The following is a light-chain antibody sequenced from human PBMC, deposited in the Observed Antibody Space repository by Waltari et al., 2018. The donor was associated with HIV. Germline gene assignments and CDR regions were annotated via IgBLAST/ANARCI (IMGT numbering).Light chain of an antibody. Sequence: DIRLTQSPSTLSASVGDRVTLTCRASDNITSWLAWYQQKPGKAPPLLIFKSSFSPSVVPSRFIGSGSGTEVTLTISSLQPDDSATYYCLEFLSYSHISFGGGTKVEI. CDR3: LEFLSYSHIS. CDR1: DNITSW. CDR2: KSS. V-gene: IGKV1-5*03. J-gene: IGKJ4*01.